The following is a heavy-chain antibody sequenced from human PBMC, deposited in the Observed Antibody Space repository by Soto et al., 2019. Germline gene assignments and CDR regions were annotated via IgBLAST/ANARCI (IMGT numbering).Heavy chain of an antibody. CDR1: GYSFTSYW. CDR2: IYPGDSDT. D-gene: IGHD5-12*01. CDR3: ARTDGYNFGFAAFDI. J-gene: IGHJ3*02. V-gene: IGHV5-51*01. Sequence: SLKISCKGSGYSFTSYWIGWVRQMPGKGLEWMGIIYPGDSDTRYSPSFQGQVAISADKSISTAYLQWSSLKASDTAMYYCARTDGYNFGFAAFDIWGQGTMVTVSS.